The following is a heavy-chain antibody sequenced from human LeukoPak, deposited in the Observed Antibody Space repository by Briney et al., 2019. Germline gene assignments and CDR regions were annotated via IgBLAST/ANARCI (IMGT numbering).Heavy chain of an antibody. D-gene: IGHD3-22*01. CDR2: ISSSSSYI. CDR1: GFTFSSYS. CDR3: ARTVTYYYDSSGYYSPGHFDY. V-gene: IGHV3-21*01. J-gene: IGHJ4*02. Sequence: GGSLRLSCAASGFTFSSYSMNWVRQAPGRGLEWVSSISSSSSYINYADSVKGRFTISRDNAKNSLYLQMNSLRAEDTAVYYCARTVTYYYDSSGYYSPGHFDYWGQGTLVTVSS.